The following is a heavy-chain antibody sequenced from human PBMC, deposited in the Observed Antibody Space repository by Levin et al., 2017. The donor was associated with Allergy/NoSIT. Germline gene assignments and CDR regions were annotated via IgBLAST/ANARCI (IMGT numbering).Heavy chain of an antibody. CDR2: ISYDGSNK. CDR3: ASSTGAILRGAFDY. CDR1: GFSFSTYA. D-gene: IGHD3-16*01. Sequence: GGSLRLSCAASGFSFSTYAMHWVRQAPGKGLEWVTVISYDGSNKSYPDSVKGRFTVSRDNSKNTLYLQMNSLRTEDTAVYYCASSTGAILRGAFDYWGQGTQVTVSS. V-gene: IGHV3-30*04. J-gene: IGHJ4*02.